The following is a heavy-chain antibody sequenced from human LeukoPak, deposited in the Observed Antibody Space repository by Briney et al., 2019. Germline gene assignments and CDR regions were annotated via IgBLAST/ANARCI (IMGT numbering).Heavy chain of an antibody. CDR1: GFTFSDYY. CDR2: ISSSSSYT. J-gene: IGHJ3*02. Sequence: PGGSLRLSCAASGFTFSDYYMRWIRQAPGKGLEWVSYISSSSSYTNYADSVKGRFTISRDNAKNSLYLQMNSLRDEDTAVYYCARDSPGWGAFDIWGQGTMVTVSS. V-gene: IGHV3-11*06. CDR3: ARDSPGWGAFDI. D-gene: IGHD1-26*01.